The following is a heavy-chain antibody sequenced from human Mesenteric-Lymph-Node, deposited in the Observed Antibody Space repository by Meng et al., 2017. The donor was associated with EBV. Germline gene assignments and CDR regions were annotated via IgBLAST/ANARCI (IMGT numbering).Heavy chain of an antibody. CDR1: GFSLSSSGVG. V-gene: IGHV2-5*02. CDR2: IYWDDDK. Sequence: QITLKESGPTLVKPTQTLTLTRTFSGFSLSSSGVGVGWIRQPPGKALEWLALIYWDDDKRYSPSLKSRLTITKDTSKNQVVLTMTNMDPVDTATYYCAHGTSVYSGSPTFFDYWGQGTLVTVSS. J-gene: IGHJ4*02. D-gene: IGHD5-12*01. CDR3: AHGTSVYSGSPTFFDY.